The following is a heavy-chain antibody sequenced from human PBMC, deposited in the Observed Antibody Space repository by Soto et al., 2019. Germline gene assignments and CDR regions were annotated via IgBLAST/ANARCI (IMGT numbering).Heavy chain of an antibody. CDR1: GFTFSSYA. V-gene: IGHV3-30-3*01. CDR2: ISYDGSNK. J-gene: IGHJ3*02. Sequence: PGGSLRLFCAASGFTFSSYAMHWVRQAPGKGLEWVAVISYDGSNKYYADSVKGRFTISRDNSKNTLYLQMNSLRAEDTAVYYCARDRGWRDAFDICGQGTMVTVSS. CDR3: ARDRGWRDAFDI. D-gene: IGHD6-19*01.